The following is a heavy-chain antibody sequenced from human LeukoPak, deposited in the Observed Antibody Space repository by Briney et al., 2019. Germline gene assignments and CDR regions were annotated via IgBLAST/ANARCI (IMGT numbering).Heavy chain of an antibody. CDR3: AKDWDSSSTFDY. CDR1: GFTFSSYA. CDR2: ISYDGSNK. J-gene: IGHJ4*02. V-gene: IGHV3-30-3*01. D-gene: IGHD6-13*01. Sequence: GGSLRLSCAASGFTFSSYAMHWVRQAPGKGLEWVAVISYDGSNKYYADSVKGRFTISRDNSKNTLYLQMNSLRAEDTAVYYCAKDWDSSSTFDYWGQGTLVTVSS.